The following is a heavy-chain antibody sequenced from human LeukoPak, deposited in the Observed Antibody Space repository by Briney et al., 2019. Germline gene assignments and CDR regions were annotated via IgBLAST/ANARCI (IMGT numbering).Heavy chain of an antibody. D-gene: IGHD3-3*01. CDR1: GFTFSAHS. CDR2: ISSTGSV. CDR3: ARGFWSGPSGWGVAFDL. Sequence: PGGSLGLSCAGSGFTFSAHSMNWVRQAPGRPPEWLSYISSTGSVYYAPSVQGRFAISRDNARDSLFLQMSGLRGEDTAVYYCARGFWSGPSGWGVAFDLWGQGTMVTVSS. J-gene: IGHJ3*01. V-gene: IGHV3-69-1*01.